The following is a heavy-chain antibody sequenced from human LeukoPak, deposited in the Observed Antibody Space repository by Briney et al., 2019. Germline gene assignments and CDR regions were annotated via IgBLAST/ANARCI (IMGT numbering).Heavy chain of an antibody. D-gene: IGHD3-22*01. J-gene: IGHJ4*02. Sequence: ASVKVSCKASGYTFTNCAITWVRQAPGQGLEWMGWISVYNGNTNYAQKLQGRVTMTTDTSTSTAYMELRSLRSDDTAVYYCARGFAHYDSSNYDYWGQGTLVTVSS. V-gene: IGHV1-18*01. CDR1: GYTFTNCA. CDR3: ARGFAHYDSSNYDY. CDR2: ISVYNGNT.